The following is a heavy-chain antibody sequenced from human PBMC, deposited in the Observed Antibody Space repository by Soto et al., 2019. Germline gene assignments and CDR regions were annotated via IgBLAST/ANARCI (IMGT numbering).Heavy chain of an antibody. CDR3: ARDLGWAFDY. Sequence: EVQMVVSGGGLVQPGGSLRLSCEVSGFSFSAYTMNWFRHTPGLGLEWLAFITQTSGDTYYADSLKGRFTISRDNGKSSLYLEMSDLRAEDTAVYYCARDLGWAFDYWGRGTLVTVSS. J-gene: IGHJ4*02. CDR2: ITQTSGDT. V-gene: IGHV3-48*01. CDR1: GFSFSAYT. D-gene: IGHD6-19*01.